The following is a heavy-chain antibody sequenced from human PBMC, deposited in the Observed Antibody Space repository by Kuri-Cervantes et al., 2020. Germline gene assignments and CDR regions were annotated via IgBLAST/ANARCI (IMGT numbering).Heavy chain of an antibody. CDR2: INSDGSST. V-gene: IGHV3-74*01. J-gene: IGHJ4*02. D-gene: IGHD3-3*01. CDR1: GFTVSSYW. CDR3: ARDPPHYDFWSGYLGGGPATSDY. Sequence: GGSLRLSCAASGFTVSSYWMHWVRQAPGKGLVWVSRINSDGSSTSYADSVKGRFTISRDNAKNTLYLQMNSLRAEDTAVYYCARDPPHYDFWSGYLGGGPATSDYWGQGTLVTVSS.